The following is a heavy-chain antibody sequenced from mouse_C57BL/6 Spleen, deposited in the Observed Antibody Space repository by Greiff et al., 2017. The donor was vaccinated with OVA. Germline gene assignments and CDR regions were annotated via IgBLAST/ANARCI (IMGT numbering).Heavy chain of an antibody. V-gene: IGHV5-16*01. CDR1: GFTFSDYY. CDR3: ARDAIYFDY. Sequence: EVQLVESEGGLVQPGRSMKLSCTASGFTFSDYYMAWVRQVPEKGLEWVANINYDGSSTYYLDSLKSRFIISRDNAKNILYLQMSSLKSEDTATYYCARDAIYFDYWGQGTTLTVSS. J-gene: IGHJ2*01. CDR2: INYDGSST.